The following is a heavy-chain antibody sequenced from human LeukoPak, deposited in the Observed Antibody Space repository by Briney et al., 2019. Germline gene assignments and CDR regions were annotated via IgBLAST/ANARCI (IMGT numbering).Heavy chain of an antibody. CDR3: ARRGYCSSTSCYGSWFDP. V-gene: IGHV3-7*03. J-gene: IGHJ5*02. CDR2: INQDGSEI. D-gene: IGHD2-2*01. CDR1: GFTFSSYW. Sequence: SGGSLRLSCAASGFTFSSYWMSWVRQAPGKGLEWVANINQDGSEIYYVDSVKGRFTISRDNAKNSLYLQMNSLRAEDTAVYYCARRGYCSSTSCYGSWFDPWGQGTLVTVSS.